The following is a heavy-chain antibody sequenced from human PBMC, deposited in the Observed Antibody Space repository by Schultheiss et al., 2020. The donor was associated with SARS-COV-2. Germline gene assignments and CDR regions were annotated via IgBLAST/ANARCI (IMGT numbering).Heavy chain of an antibody. Sequence: SETLSLTCTVSDGSISSYYWSWIRQPPGKGLEWIGYIYYSGSTNYNPSLKSRVTVSVDTSKNQFSLKLSSVTAADTAVYYCAREVYDAFDIWGQGTMVTVSS. CDR3: AREVYDAFDI. V-gene: IGHV4-59*01. CDR1: DGSISSYY. D-gene: IGHD5/OR15-5a*01. J-gene: IGHJ3*02. CDR2: IYYSGST.